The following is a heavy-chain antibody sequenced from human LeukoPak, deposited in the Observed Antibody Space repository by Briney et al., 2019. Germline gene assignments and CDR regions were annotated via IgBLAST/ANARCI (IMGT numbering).Heavy chain of an antibody. CDR1: GFTFRNYA. CDR3: AREALVGYYDSIGYVFGY. Sequence: PGGSLRLSCEASGFTFRNYAMTWVRQAPGKGLEWVSSISSSSTYIYYEDSVKGRFTISRDNAKSSLYLQMNSLRAEDTAVYYCAREALVGYYDSIGYVFGYWGHGTLVTVSS. CDR2: ISSSSTYI. J-gene: IGHJ4*01. D-gene: IGHD3-22*01. V-gene: IGHV3-21*01.